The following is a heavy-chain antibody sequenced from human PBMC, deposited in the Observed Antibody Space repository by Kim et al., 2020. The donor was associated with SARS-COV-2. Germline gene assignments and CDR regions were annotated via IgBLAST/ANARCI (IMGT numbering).Heavy chain of an antibody. J-gene: IGHJ6*02. V-gene: IGHV3-30*18. Sequence: GGSLRLSCAASGFTFSSYGMHWVRQAPGKGLEWVAVISYDGSNKYYADSVKGRFTISRDNSKNTLYLQMNSLRAEDTAVYYCAKDYYGSGRSLSDVWGQG. CDR1: GFTFSSYG. D-gene: IGHD3-10*01. CDR3: AKDYYGSGRSLSDV. CDR2: ISYDGSNK.